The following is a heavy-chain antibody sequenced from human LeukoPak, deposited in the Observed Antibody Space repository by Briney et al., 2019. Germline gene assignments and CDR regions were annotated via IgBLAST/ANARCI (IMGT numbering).Heavy chain of an antibody. CDR3: AKADWNYGDYYYYGMDV. J-gene: IGHJ6*02. D-gene: IGHD1-7*01. CDR2: ISSSSYI. CDR1: GFTFSSYS. V-gene: IGHV3-21*01. Sequence: PGGSLRLSCAASGFTFSSYSMNWVRQAPGKGLEWVSSISSSSYIYYADSVKGRFTISRDNAKNSLYLQMNSLRAEDTAVYYCAKADWNYGDYYYYGMDVWGQGTTVTVSS.